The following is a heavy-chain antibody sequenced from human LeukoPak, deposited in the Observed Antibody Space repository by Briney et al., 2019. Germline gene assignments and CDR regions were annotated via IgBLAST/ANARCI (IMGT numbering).Heavy chain of an antibody. J-gene: IGHJ4*02. CDR2: IRYDGSNK. V-gene: IGHV3-30*02. CDR3: ARRHCSGGSCYPVDY. D-gene: IGHD2-15*01. Sequence: GGSLRLSCAASGFTFSSYGMHWVRQAPGKGLEWVAFIRYDGSNKYYADSVKGRFTISRDNAKNSLYLQMNSLRAEDTAVYYCARRHCSGGSCYPVDYWGQGTLVTVSS. CDR1: GFTFSSYG.